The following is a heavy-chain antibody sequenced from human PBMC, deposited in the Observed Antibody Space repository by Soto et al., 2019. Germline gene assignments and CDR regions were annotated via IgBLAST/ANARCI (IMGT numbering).Heavy chain of an antibody. CDR2: IYYSGST. J-gene: IGHJ4*02. CDR1: GGSISTGGYY. D-gene: IGHD5-12*01. V-gene: IGHV4-31*03. CDR3: GASVDIVATIYFDY. Sequence: TLSLTCTVSGGSISTGGYYWSWIRQDPGKGLEGIGYIYYSGSTYYNPSLKGRVTISVDTSKNQISLKLSSVTAAGTAVADYGASVDIVATIYFDYWGQGTLVTVSS.